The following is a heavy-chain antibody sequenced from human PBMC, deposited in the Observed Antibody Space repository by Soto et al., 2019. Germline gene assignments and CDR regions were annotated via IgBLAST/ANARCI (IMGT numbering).Heavy chain of an antibody. CDR3: AKARPLRSVTYYFDY. V-gene: IGHV3-23*01. J-gene: IGHJ4*02. Sequence: GGSLRLSCAASGFTFSSYAMSWVRQAPGKGLEWVSAIRGSGGSTYYADSVKGRFTISRDNSKNTLYLQMNSLRAEDTAVYYCAKARPLRSVTYYFDYWGQGTLVTVSS. CDR2: IRGSGGST. D-gene: IGHD4-17*01. CDR1: GFTFSSYA.